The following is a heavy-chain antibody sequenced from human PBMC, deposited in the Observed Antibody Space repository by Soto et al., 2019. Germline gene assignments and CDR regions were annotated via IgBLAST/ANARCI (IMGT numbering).Heavy chain of an antibody. CDR3: ATPSDLCFPGSGRLFGMDL. CDR2: INPSGGST. J-gene: IGHJ6*02. Sequence: ASVKVSCKAYGYTFTSYYMHWVRQAPGQGLEWMGIINPSGGSTSYAQKFQGRVTMTRDTSTSTVYMELSSLRSEDTAVYYCATPSDLCFPGSGRLFGMDLWGQGNTVTVSS. D-gene: IGHD3-10*01. CDR1: GYTFTSYY. V-gene: IGHV1-46*01.